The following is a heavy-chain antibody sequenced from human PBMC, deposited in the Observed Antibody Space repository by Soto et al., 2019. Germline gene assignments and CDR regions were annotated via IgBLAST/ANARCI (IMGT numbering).Heavy chain of an antibody. D-gene: IGHD1-7*01. CDR2: MSGSSSTT. Sequence: GGSLRLSCATSGLTFSNYAMSWARQAPGGGLEWVSSMSGSSSTTYYADSVRGRFTISRDRSKNTLYLQMSSLRAEDTALYYCAKNQERELPRVIDFWGQGTLVTVSS. CDR1: GLTFSNYA. V-gene: IGHV3-23*01. CDR3: AKNQERELPRVIDF. J-gene: IGHJ4*02.